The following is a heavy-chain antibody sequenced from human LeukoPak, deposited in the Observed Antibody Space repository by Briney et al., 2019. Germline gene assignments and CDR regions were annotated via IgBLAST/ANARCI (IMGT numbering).Heavy chain of an antibody. CDR3: ASNLWFGEFDY. J-gene: IGHJ4*02. CDR1: GGTFSSYA. CDR2: IIPIFGTA. D-gene: IGHD3-10*01. V-gene: IGHV1-69*13. Sequence: SVTVSCKASGGTFSSYAISWVRQAPGQGLEWMGGIIPIFGTANYAQKFQGRVTITADESTSAAYMELSSLRSEDTAVYYCASNLWFGEFDYWGQGTLVTVSS.